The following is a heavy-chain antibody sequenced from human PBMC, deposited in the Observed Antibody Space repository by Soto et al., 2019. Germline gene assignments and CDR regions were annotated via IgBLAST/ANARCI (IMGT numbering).Heavy chain of an antibody. Sequence: SETLSLTCTVSGGSISSGGYYWSWIRQHPGTGLEWIGHISYSGSTYYNPSLKSRVTISVDTSKNQFSLKLSSVTAADTAVYYCARGRLVLSYYGMDVWGQGTTVTVSS. D-gene: IGHD3-9*01. CDR3: ARGRLVLSYYGMDV. J-gene: IGHJ6*02. CDR2: ISYSGST. CDR1: GGSISSGGYY. V-gene: IGHV4-61*08.